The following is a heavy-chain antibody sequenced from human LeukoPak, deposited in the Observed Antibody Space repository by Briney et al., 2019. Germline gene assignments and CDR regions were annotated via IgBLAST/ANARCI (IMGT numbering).Heavy chain of an antibody. V-gene: IGHV1-2*02. J-gene: IGHJ4*02. CDR3: ASQFFREDSTYYYLLEF. CDR2: INPKSVDT. CDR1: GYFFPDYY. D-gene: IGHD4-4*01. Sequence: ASVKVSCKASGYFFPDYYIHWVRQAPGQGLEWIGWINPKSVDTNYAQKFRGRVTITTDTSSSTAYMGLHSLASDDTAVYFCASQFFREDSTYYYLLEFWGQGTPVTVSS.